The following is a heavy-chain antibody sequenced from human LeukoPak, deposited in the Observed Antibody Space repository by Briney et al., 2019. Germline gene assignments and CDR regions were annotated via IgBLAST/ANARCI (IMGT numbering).Heavy chain of an antibody. CDR2: IYTSGST. Sequence: SETLSLTCTVSGGSISSGSYYWSWIRQPAGKGLEWIGRIYTSGSTNYNPSLKSRVTISVDTSKNQFSLKLSSVTAADTAVYYCARVGYSSGWAIDYRGQGTLVTVSS. CDR1: GGSISSGSYY. V-gene: IGHV4-61*02. D-gene: IGHD6-19*01. CDR3: ARVGYSSGWAIDY. J-gene: IGHJ4*02.